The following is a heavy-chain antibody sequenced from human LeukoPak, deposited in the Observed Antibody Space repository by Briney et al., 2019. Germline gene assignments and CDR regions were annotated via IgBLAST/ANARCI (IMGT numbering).Heavy chain of an antibody. CDR3: ARGDSGGMDY. J-gene: IGHJ4*02. CDR2: ISSSSSYI. V-gene: IGHV3-21*01. D-gene: IGHD3-16*01. Sequence: PGGSLRLSCAASGFTFTSYNMNWVRRAPGKGLEWVSSISSSSSYIYYADSVKGRFTISRDNANNSLYLQMNSLRAEDTTVYYCARGDSGGMDYWGQGTLVTVSS. CDR1: GFTFTSYN.